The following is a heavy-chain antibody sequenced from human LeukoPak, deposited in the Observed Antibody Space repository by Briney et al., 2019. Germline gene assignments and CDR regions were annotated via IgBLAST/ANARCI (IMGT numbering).Heavy chain of an antibody. CDR2: INSDGNST. CDR1: GFIFSTYW. CDR3: ARGSVLWFGATRIEY. Sequence: PGGSLRLSCAASGFIFSTYWMHWVRQVPGKGLGWGSRINSDGNSTNYADSVKGRFTISRDNAKNTLYLQMNSLRAEDTAVYYCARGSVLWFGATRIEYWGQGTLVTVSS. V-gene: IGHV3-74*01. D-gene: IGHD3-10*01. J-gene: IGHJ4*02.